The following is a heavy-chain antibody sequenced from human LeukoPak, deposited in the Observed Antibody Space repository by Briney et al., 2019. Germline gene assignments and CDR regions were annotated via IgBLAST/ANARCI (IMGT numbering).Heavy chain of an antibody. V-gene: IGHV3-64*01. CDR1: GFTFSSYA. D-gene: IGHD2-2*01. J-gene: IGHJ5*02. CDR2: ISSNGGST. Sequence: PGGSLRLSCAASGFTFSSYAMHWVRQAPGKGLEYVSPISSNGGSTYYANSVKGRFTISRDNSKNTLYLQMGSLRAEDMAVYYCARDQDGCSRTSCFSNWFDPWGQGTLVTVSS. CDR3: ARDQDGCSRTSCFSNWFDP.